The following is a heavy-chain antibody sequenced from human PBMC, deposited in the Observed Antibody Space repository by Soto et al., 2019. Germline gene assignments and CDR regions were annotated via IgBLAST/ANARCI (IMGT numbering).Heavy chain of an antibody. Sequence: GGSLRLSCAASGFTFSSYSMNWVRQAPGKGLEWVSSISSSSSYIYYADSVKGRFTISRDNAKNSLYLQMNSLRAEDTAVYCWAREMDLRSSAADYGMDVWGQGTTVTVSS. CDR3: AREMDLRSSAADYGMDV. CDR1: GFTFSSYS. D-gene: IGHD6-25*01. V-gene: IGHV3-21*01. CDR2: ISSSSSYI. J-gene: IGHJ6*02.